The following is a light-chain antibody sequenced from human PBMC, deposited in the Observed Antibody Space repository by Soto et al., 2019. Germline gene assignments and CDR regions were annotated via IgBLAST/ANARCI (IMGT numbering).Light chain of an antibody. Sequence: QPVLTQSPSASASLGASVKLTCTLSSGQNSYAIAWHQQQPEKGPRYLMKVNSDGSHSKGDGIPDRFSGSSSGAERYLTISRLQSEDEADYYCQTWSTDIRVFGGETKLTVL. J-gene: IGLJ3*02. CDR1: SGQNSYA. V-gene: IGLV4-69*01. CDR3: QTWSTDIRV. CDR2: VNSDGSH.